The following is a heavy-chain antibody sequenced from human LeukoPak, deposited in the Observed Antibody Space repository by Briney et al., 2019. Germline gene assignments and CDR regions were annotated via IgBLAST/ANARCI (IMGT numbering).Heavy chain of an antibody. J-gene: IGHJ3*02. V-gene: IGHV4-30-4*01. D-gene: IGHD3-3*01. CDR2: IYYSGST. Sequence: PSETLSLTCAVYGGSFSGYYWSWIRQPPGKGLEWIGYIYYSGSTYYNPSLKSRVTISVDTSKNQFSLKLSSVTAADTAVYYCARARLDITIFGVVIDAAFDIWGQGTMVTVSS. CDR1: GGSFSGYY. CDR3: ARARLDITIFGVVIDAAFDI.